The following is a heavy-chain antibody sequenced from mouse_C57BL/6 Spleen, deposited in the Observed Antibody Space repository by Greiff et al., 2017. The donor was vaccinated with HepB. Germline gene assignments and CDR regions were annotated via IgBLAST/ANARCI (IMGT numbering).Heavy chain of an antibody. CDR1: GYSITSGYD. CDR3: ARDDYSYAMDY. J-gene: IGHJ4*01. V-gene: IGHV3-1*01. CDR2: ISYSGST. Sequence: LQESGPGMVKPSQSLSLTCTVTGYSITSGYDWHWIRHFPGNKLEWMGYISYSGSTNYNPSLKSRISITHDTSKNHFFLKLNSVTTEDTATYYCARDDYSYAMDYWGQGTSVTVSS. D-gene: IGHD2-13*01.